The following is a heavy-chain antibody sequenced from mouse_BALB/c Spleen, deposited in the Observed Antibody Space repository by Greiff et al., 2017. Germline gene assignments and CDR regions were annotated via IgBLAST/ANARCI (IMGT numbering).Heavy chain of an antibody. V-gene: IGHV1S81*02. Sequence: QVQLQQPGAELVKPGASVKLSCKASGYTFTSYWMHWVKQRPGQGLEWIGEINPSNGRTNYNEKFKSKATLTVDKSSSTAYMQLSSLTSEDSAVYYCARSYGNRYYYAMDYWGQGTSVTVSS. J-gene: IGHJ4*01. CDR3: ARSYGNRYYYAMDY. CDR2: INPSNGRT. CDR1: GYTFTSYW. D-gene: IGHD1-1*01.